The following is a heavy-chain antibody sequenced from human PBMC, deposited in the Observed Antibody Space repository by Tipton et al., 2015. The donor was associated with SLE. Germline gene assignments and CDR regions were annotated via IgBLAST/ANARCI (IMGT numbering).Heavy chain of an antibody. V-gene: IGHV4-30-2*05. CDR1: GGSISSGGYS. Sequence: TLSLTCAVSGGSISSGGYSWSWIRQPPGKGLEWIGYIYHSGSTYYNPSLKSRVTISVDTSKNQFSLKLSSVTAADTAVYYCARDRRLELHAFDIWGQGTMVTVSS. J-gene: IGHJ3*02. CDR2: IYHSGST. D-gene: IGHD1-7*01. CDR3: ARDRRLELHAFDI.